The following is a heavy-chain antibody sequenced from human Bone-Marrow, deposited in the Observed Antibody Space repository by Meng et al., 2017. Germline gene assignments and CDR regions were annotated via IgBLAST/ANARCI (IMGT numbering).Heavy chain of an antibody. V-gene: IGHV4-34*01. CDR3: ANYYDSQVGWFDP. CDR1: GGSFSGYY. Sequence: QVQIQQWGAGLLKPSETLSLPCAVDGGSFSGYYWSWIRQPPGKGLEWIGEINHSGSSNYNPSLKSRVTLSVDTSKNQFSLKLSSVTAADTAVYYCANYYDSQVGWFDPWGQGTLVTVSS. CDR2: INHSGSS. D-gene: IGHD3-22*01. J-gene: IGHJ5*02.